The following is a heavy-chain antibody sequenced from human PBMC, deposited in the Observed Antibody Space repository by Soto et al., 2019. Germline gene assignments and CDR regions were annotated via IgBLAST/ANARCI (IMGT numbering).Heavy chain of an antibody. V-gene: IGHV3-13*05. CDR3: ARAYSGRLPRRADYYFAMDV. Sequence: PGGSLRLSFAASGSPLRAYEMPGVRKTKGKGLEWVSAIGAADDPYYLGSVKGRFTISRENAKNSLYLQMNSLRAEDTAVYYCARAYSGRLPRRADYYFAMDVWGQGTTVTVSS. CDR1: GSPLRAYE. CDR2: IGAADDP. J-gene: IGHJ6*02. D-gene: IGHD2-15*01.